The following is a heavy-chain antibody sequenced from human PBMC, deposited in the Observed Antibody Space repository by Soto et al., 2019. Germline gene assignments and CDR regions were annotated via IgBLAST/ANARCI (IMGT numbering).Heavy chain of an antibody. J-gene: IGHJ4*02. CDR3: ARALRYSSGLIREFDY. D-gene: IGHD6-19*01. CDR1: GYTFTSYG. V-gene: IGHV1-18*01. Sequence: QVQLVQSGAEVKKPGASVKVSCKASGYTFTSYGISWVRQAPGQGLEWMGWISAYNGNTNYAQKLQGRVTMTTDTPTSTAHRELRSLRSDDTAVYYCARALRYSSGLIREFDYWGQGTLVTVSS. CDR2: ISAYNGNT.